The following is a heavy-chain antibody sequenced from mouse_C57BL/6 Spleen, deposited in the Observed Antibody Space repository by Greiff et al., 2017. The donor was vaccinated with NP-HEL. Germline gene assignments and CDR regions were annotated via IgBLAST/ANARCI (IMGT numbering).Heavy chain of an antibody. Sequence: DVMLVESGGGLVKPGGSLKLSCAASGFTFSDYGMHWVRQAPEKGLEWVAYISSGSSTIYYADTVKGRFTISRDNAKNTLFLQMTSLRSEDTAMYYCARGDFYYYGSSHFDYWGQGTTLTVSS. D-gene: IGHD1-1*01. CDR2: ISSGSSTI. V-gene: IGHV5-17*01. CDR3: ARGDFYYYGSSHFDY. J-gene: IGHJ2*01. CDR1: GFTFSDYG.